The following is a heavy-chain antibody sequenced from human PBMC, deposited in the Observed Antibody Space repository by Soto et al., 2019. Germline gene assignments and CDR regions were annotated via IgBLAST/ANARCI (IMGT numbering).Heavy chain of an antibody. Sequence: QVQLVESGGGVVQPGRSLRLSCAASGFTFTSYGMHWVRQAPGKGLEWVAVIWYDGSNKYYADSLKGRFTISRDNSKNTLYLQMNSLRDEDTAGYYCASRSPAIDYCCQGTLVTVSS. CDR3: ASRSPAIDY. J-gene: IGHJ4*02. V-gene: IGHV3-33*01. D-gene: IGHD2-2*01. CDR1: GFTFTSYG. CDR2: IWYDGSNK.